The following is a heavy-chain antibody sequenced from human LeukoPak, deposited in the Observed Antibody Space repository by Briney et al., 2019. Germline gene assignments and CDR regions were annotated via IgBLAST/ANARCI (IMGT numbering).Heavy chain of an antibody. V-gene: IGHV3-23*01. Sequence: GGSLRLSCAASGFTVSSYGMTWVRQAPGKGLEWVSVFSATGGSAQYAESVRGRFTISRDNSKNSLYLQMNSLRDEDTAVYSCAKARIAAAGTGDFDVWGQGTMVTVSS. CDR1: GFTVSSYG. D-gene: IGHD6-13*01. J-gene: IGHJ3*01. CDR3: AKARIAAAGTGDFDV. CDR2: FSATGGSA.